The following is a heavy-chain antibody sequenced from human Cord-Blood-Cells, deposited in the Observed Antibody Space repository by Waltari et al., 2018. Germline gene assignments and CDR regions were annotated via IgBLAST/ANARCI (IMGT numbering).Heavy chain of an antibody. J-gene: IGHJ1*01. D-gene: IGHD6-6*01. CDR3: AKSGPIAARPESRAEYFQH. CDR2: ISYDGSNK. CDR1: GFTFSSYG. V-gene: IGHV3-30*18. Sequence: QVQLVESGGGVVQPGRSLRLSCAASGFTFSSYGMPWVRQAPGKGLEWVAVISYDGSNKYYADSVKGRFTISRDNSKNTLYLQMNSLRAEDTAVYYCAKSGPIAARPESRAEYFQHWGQGTLVTVSS.